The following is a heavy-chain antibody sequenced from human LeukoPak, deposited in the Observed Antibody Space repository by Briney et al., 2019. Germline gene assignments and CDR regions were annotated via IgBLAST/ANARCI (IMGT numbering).Heavy chain of an antibody. V-gene: IGHV1-69*05. CDR3: ARAEGYKSPWL. J-gene: IGHJ4*02. Sequence: SVKVSCQASGGTFSSYAIRWVRQAPGQGLEWMGGIIPIFGTANYAQKFQGRGTNTREESTRTDYMEVRSLRYGDTAVYYCARAEGYKSPWLWGQGTLVTVSS. CDR1: GGTFSSYA. D-gene: IGHD5-18*01. CDR2: IIPIFGTA.